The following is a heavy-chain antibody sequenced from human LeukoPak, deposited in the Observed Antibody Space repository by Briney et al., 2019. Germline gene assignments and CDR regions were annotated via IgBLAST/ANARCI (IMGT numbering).Heavy chain of an antibody. CDR3: AKEGAYSGYDYFYYYYYYMDV. CDR1: GFTFSSYG. Sequence: GGSLRLSCAASGFTFSSYGMHWVRQAPGKGLEWVAFIRYDGSNKYYADSVKGRFTISRDNSKNTLYLQMNSLRAEDTAVYYCAKEGAYSGYDYFYYYYYYMDVWGKGTTVTISS. V-gene: IGHV3-30*02. J-gene: IGHJ6*03. D-gene: IGHD5-12*01. CDR2: IRYDGSNK.